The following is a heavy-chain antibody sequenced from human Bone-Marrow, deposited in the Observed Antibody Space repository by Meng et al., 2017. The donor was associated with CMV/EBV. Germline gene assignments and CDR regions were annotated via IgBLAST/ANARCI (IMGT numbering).Heavy chain of an antibody. CDR3: AKSTASSSGLYKYGMAV. V-gene: IGHV3-43*01. J-gene: IGHJ6*02. CDR2: ITWSGSNT. D-gene: IGHD6-6*01. Sequence: GGPLRLSCATSGFKFDDFTMHWVRQRPGQGLEWVSLITWSGSNTYYSDSVRGRFTISRDNRKSSLSLQMNGLRSEDTALYYCAKSTASSSGLYKYGMAVWGHGTTVPVSS. CDR1: GFKFDDFT.